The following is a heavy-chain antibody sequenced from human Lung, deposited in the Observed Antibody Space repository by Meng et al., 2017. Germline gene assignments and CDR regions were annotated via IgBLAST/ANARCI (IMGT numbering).Heavy chain of an antibody. D-gene: IGHD4-11*01. CDR1: GGSFSDYY. J-gene: IGHJ4*02. CDR2: INHSGST. V-gene: IGHV4-34*01. CDR3: ARGPTTMAHDFDY. Sequence: VPLQQCGAVLLKPSEHPSLTCGVSGGSFSDYYWSWIRQPPGKGLEWIGEINHSGSTNYNPSLESRATISVDTSQNNLSLKLSSVTAADSAVYYCARGPTTMAHDFDYWGQGTLVTVSS.